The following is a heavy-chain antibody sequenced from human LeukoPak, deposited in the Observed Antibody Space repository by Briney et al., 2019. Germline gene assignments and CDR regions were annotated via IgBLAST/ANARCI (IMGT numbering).Heavy chain of an antibody. CDR3: ARDSGIVVVVAATHDAFDI. J-gene: IGHJ3*02. Sequence: PSETLSLTCTVSGGSISSSSYYWGWIRQPPGKGLEWIGSIYYSGSTYYNPSLKSRVTISVDTSKNQFSLKLSSVTAADTAVYYCARDSGIVVVVAATHDAFDIWGQGTMVTVSS. CDR1: GGSISSSSYY. CDR2: IYYSGST. V-gene: IGHV4-39*07. D-gene: IGHD2-15*01.